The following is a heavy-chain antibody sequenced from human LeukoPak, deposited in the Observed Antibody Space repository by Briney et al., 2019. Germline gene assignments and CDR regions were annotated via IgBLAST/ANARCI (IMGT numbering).Heavy chain of an antibody. J-gene: IGHJ2*01. CDR3: AKVPPSPGWWYFDL. Sequence: GGSLRLSCAASGFTFSSYAMSWVRQAPGKGLEWVSAITGRGASTYYADSVKGRFTISRDNSKNTLYLQMNSLRAEDTAVYYCAKVPPSPGWWYFDLWGRGTLVTVSS. V-gene: IGHV3-23*01. CDR1: GFTFSSYA. CDR2: ITGRGAST.